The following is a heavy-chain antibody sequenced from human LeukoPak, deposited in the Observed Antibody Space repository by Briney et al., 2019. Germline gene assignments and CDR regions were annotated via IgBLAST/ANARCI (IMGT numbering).Heavy chain of an antibody. J-gene: IGHJ4*02. CDR3: ARDEEQQLLDY. CDR2: INSDGSST. Sequence: PGGSLRLSCAASGFTFSSYWMHWVRQAPGKGLVWVSRINSDGSSTSYADSVKGRYTISRDNAKNTLYLQMNSLRAEDTAVYYCARDEEQQLLDYWGQGTLVTVSS. V-gene: IGHV3-74*01. D-gene: IGHD6-13*01. CDR1: GFTFSSYW.